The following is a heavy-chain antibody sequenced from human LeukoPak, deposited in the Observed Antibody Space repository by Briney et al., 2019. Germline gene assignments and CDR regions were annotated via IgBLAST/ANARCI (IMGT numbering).Heavy chain of an antibody. CDR1: GYTFTGYY. J-gene: IGHJ3*02. Sequence: GASVKVSCKASGYTFTGYYMHWVRQAPGQGLEWMGWINPNSGGTNYAQKFQGRVTMTRDTSISTAYMELSRLRSEDTAVYYCAADAAPRGLRFLEWSLGAFDIWGQGTMVTVSS. V-gene: IGHV1-2*02. CDR2: INPNSGGT. D-gene: IGHD3-3*01. CDR3: AADAAPRGLRFLEWSLGAFDI.